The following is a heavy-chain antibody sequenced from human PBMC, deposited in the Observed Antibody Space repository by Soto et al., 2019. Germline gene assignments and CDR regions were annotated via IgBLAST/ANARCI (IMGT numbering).Heavy chain of an antibody. V-gene: IGHV3-66*01. J-gene: IGHJ1*01. CDR1: GFTVSSNY. Sequence: EVQLVESGGGLVQPGGSLRLSCAASGFTVSSNYMSWVRQAPGKGLEWVSVIYSGGSTYYAVSVKGRFTISRDNSKTTLYLQMTSLRAEDTAVYYCARGRIAVAGIPEYFQHWGQGTRVTVSS. CDR3: ARGRIAVAGIPEYFQH. D-gene: IGHD6-19*01. CDR2: IYSGGST.